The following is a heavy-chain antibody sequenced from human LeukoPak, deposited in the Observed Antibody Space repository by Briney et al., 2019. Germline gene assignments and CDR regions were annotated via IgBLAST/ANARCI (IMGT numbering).Heavy chain of an antibody. J-gene: IGHJ4*02. CDR3: ARRFDF. CDR1: GFTFSSFE. Sequence: GGSLRFSFAASGFTFSSFEMNGVRKAPGKGLEWVSYISNSGSSIHYADSVKGRFTISRDNAKNSLYLQMNSLRAEDTADYYCARRFDFWGQGALVTVSS. V-gene: IGHV3-48*03. CDR2: ISNSGSSI.